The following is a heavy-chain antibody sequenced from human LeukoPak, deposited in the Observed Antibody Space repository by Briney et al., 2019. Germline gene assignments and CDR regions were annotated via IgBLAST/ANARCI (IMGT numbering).Heavy chain of an antibody. V-gene: IGHV3-11*04. Sequence: GGSLRLSCAVSGFTFSDYYMSWIRQAPGKGMKWVSYISSSGSTIYYAYSVKGRFTISRDNAKNSLYLQMNSLRAEDTAVYYCARDKRLQQWLVLGGAFDIWGQGTMVTVSS. CDR2: ISSSGSTI. J-gene: IGHJ3*02. D-gene: IGHD6-19*01. CDR3: ARDKRLQQWLVLGGAFDI. CDR1: GFTFSDYY.